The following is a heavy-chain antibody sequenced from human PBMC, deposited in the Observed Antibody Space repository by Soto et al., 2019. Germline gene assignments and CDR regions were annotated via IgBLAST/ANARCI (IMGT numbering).Heavy chain of an antibody. CDR1: GLTISGKKY. D-gene: IGHD1-1*01. CDR3: ATWHEREHAFDV. CDR2: LYDVDGS. V-gene: IGHV3-53*01. J-gene: IGHJ3*01. Sequence: DVQLVESGGGLIQPGESLRLSCAAFGLTISGKKYVAWARQAPGKGLEWVSALYDVDGSFYADSVTGRFTTSSGSPKTTVYLQMNDLRPDDAAVYYCATWHEREHAFDVWGQGTTVTISS.